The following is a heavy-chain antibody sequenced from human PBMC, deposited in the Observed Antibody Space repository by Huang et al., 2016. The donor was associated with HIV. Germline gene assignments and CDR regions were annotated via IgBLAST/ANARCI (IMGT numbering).Heavy chain of an antibody. J-gene: IGHJ4*02. CDR3: VRDPRIQSWLNYFDY. V-gene: IGHV3-74*01. D-gene: IGHD3-22*01. Sequence: EVQLVESGGGLVQPGGSLRLSCAASGFTFSSYWMHWVRQAPGKGLVWVSRIISDGSSSGYADSGKGRFTISRDNAKNTLYLQMNSLRAEDTAVYYCVRDPRIQSWLNYFDYWGQGTLVSVSS. CDR2: IISDGSSS. CDR1: GFTFSSYW.